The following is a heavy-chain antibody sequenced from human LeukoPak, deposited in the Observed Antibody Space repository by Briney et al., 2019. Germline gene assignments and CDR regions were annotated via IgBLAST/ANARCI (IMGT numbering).Heavy chain of an antibody. V-gene: IGHV4-59*01. CDR2: IYYSGRT. Sequence: SETLSLTCSVSGGSISSDHWNWMRQTPGKGLEWIGCIYYSGRTYYNPSLKSRVTISVDMSKSQFSLRLTSVTAADTAVYYCARKNDFEIWGQGTLVTVSS. CDR1: GGSISSDH. CDR3: ARKNDFEI. J-gene: IGHJ3*02. D-gene: IGHD2/OR15-2a*01.